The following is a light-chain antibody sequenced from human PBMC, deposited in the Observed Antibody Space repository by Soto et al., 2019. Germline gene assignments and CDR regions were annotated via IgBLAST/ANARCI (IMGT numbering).Light chain of an antibody. CDR3: QGYHRWPPYT. J-gene: IGKJ2*01. CDR2: GAS. V-gene: IGKV3-15*01. Sequence: EVLMTQSPATLSLSPGERATLSCRASQSVSSRLSGCHQKPGQAPRLLMYGASTRATGIPARFSGSGSRTDVNVTISRLQSEDFAVYYCQGYHRWPPYTFGQGTKLEIK. CDR1: QSVSSR.